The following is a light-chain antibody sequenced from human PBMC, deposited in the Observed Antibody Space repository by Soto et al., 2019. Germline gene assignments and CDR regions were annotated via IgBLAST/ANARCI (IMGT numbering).Light chain of an antibody. CDR2: EVT. CDR1: SSDIGAHNF. CDR3: NSYTLSRTVV. Sequence: QSVLTQPASVSGSPGQSITLSCAGTSSDIGAHNFVSWYQHHPGKAPKLIIYEVTKWPSGVSTRFSGSKAGNTASLTISGLQAEDEADYYCNSYTLSRTVVFGVGTKLTVL. J-gene: IGLJ2*01. V-gene: IGLV2-14*01.